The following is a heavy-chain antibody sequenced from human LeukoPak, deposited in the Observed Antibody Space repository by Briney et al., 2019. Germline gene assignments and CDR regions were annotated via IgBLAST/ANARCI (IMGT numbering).Heavy chain of an antibody. CDR1: GGSISSYY. V-gene: IGHV4-59*01. Sequence: SETLSLTCTVSGGSISSYYWSWIRQPPGKGLEWIGYIYYSGSTNYNPSLKSRVTISVDTSKNQFSLKLSSVTAADTAVYYCARDQGFAAFDIWGQGTMVTVPS. J-gene: IGHJ3*02. CDR3: ARDQGFAAFDI. CDR2: IYYSGST.